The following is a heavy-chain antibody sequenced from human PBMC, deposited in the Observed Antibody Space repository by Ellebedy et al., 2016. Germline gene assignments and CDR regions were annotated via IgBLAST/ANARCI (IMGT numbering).Heavy chain of an antibody. D-gene: IGHD4-17*01. V-gene: IGHV3-30-3*01. CDR2: ISYDGSNK. Sequence: GGSLRLSCAASGFTFSSYAMHWVRQAPGKGLEWVAVISYDGSNKYYADSVKGRFTISRDNSKNTLYLQMNSLRAEDTAVYYCAKTTYFWYFDLWGRGTLVTVSS. J-gene: IGHJ2*01. CDR1: GFTFSSYA. CDR3: AKTTYFWYFDL.